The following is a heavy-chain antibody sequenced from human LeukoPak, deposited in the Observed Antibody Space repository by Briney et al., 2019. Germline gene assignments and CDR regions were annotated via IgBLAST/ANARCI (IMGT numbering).Heavy chain of an antibody. CDR2: IHYSGNT. J-gene: IGHJ5*02. CDR1: GDPITSYY. Sequence: SETLSLTCSVSGDPITSYYWSWIRQPPGKGLEWIGYIHYSGNTNYNPSLKSRVTISVDTSKNQFSLKLSSVTAADTAVYYCARVEVDGIDPWGQGTLVTVSS. CDR3: ARVEVDGIDP. V-gene: IGHV4-59*01. D-gene: IGHD5-24*01.